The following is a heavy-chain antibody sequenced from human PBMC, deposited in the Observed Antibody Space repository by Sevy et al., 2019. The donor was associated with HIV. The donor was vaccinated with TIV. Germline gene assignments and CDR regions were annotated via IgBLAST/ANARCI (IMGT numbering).Heavy chain of an antibody. D-gene: IGHD3-22*01. J-gene: IGHJ4*02. CDR3: AKGAIGITMIVVVISHLDY. CDR2: ISGSGGST. CDR1: GFTFSSYA. V-gene: IGHV3-23*01. Sequence: GGSLRLSCAASGFTFSSYAMSWVRQAPGKELEWVSAISGSGGSTYYADSVKGRFTISRDNSKNTLYLQMNSLRAEDTAVYYCAKGAIGITMIVVVISHLDYWGQGTLVTVSS.